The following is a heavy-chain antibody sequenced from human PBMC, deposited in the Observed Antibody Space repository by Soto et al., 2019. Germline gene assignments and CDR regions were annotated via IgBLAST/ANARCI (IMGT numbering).Heavy chain of an antibody. CDR2: ISSRGSTI. V-gene: IGHV3-11*01. CDR3: AMFKSTYYYDSSGYRSWSYYGMDV. D-gene: IGHD3-22*01. Sequence: PGGSLRLSCVASGFTFSDYYMSWIRQAPGKGLEWLSYISSRGSTIYYADSVKGRFTISRDNAKSSLYLQMNSLRAEDTAVYYCAMFKSTYYYDSSGYRSWSYYGMDVWGQGTTVTVSS. J-gene: IGHJ6*02. CDR1: GFTFSDYY.